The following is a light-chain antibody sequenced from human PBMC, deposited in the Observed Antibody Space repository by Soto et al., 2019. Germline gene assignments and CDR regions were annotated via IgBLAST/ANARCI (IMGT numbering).Light chain of an antibody. J-gene: IGKJ3*01. V-gene: IGKV3-11*01. CDR2: DTS. CDR3: QQRSNWPAT. Sequence: EIVFTQSPATLSLSPGDRATLSCRASQSVSTYLAWYQQKPGQAPRLLIYDTSNRATGIPARFSGSGSGTDFTLTISSLGPEDFAVYYCQQRSNWPATFGPGTTVDIK. CDR1: QSVSTY.